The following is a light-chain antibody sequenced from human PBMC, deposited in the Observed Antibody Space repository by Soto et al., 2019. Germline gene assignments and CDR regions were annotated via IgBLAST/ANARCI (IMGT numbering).Light chain of an antibody. CDR3: QQRSNWPRT. CDR2: VAS. CDR1: QSVSSY. J-gene: IGKJ1*01. V-gene: IGKV3-11*01. Sequence: EVVMRQSPATLSVSPGEGATLSCRASQSVSSYLAWYQQKPGQAPRLLIYVASNRATGIPARFSGSGSGTDFTLTISSLEPEDFAVYYCQQRSNWPRTFGQGTKVDIK.